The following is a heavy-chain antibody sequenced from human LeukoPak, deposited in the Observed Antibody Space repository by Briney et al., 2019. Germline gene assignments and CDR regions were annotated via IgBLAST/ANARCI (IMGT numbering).Heavy chain of an antibody. J-gene: IGHJ4*02. CDR3: AKSQGLRYFDWLPDY. D-gene: IGHD3-9*01. CDR1: GFTFSSYG. CDR2: IRYDGSNK. Sequence: PGGSLRLSCAASGFTFSSYGMHWVRQAPGKGLGWVAFIRYDGSNKYYADSVKGRFTISRDNSKNTLYLQMNSLRAEDTAVYYCAKSQGLRYFDWLPDYWGQGTLVTVSS. V-gene: IGHV3-30*02.